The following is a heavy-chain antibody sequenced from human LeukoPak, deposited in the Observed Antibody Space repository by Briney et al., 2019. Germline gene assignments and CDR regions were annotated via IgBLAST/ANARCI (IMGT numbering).Heavy chain of an antibody. CDR1: GFPFSSYG. D-gene: IGHD3-22*01. CDR2: ISHDGSNK. CDR3: ARGSTYYDSSGQVPFDY. V-gene: IGHV3-30*03. J-gene: IGHJ4*02. Sequence: GRSLRLSCAASGFPFSSYGMHWVRQAPGKGPEWVAVISHDGSNKYYEDSVKGRFTISRDNAKNSLYLQMNSLRAEDTAVYYCARGSTYYDSSGQVPFDYWGQGTLVTVSS.